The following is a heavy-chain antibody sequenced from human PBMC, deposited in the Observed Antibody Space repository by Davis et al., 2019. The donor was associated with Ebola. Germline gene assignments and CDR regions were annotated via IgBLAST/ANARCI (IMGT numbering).Heavy chain of an antibody. Sequence: AASVKVSCKASGGTFSSYAISWVRQAPGQGLEWMGGIIPIFGTTNYAQKLQGRVTMTTDTSTSTAYMELRSLRSDDTAVYYCARDFYCSGGSCYSADGFDPWGQGTLVTVSS. CDR3: ARDFYCSGGSCYSADGFDP. CDR1: GGTFSSYA. J-gene: IGHJ5*02. V-gene: IGHV1-69*05. D-gene: IGHD2-15*01. CDR2: IIPIFGTT.